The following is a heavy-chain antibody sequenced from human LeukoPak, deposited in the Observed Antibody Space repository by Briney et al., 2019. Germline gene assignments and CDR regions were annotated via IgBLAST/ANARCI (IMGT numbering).Heavy chain of an antibody. V-gene: IGHV1-18*01. J-gene: IGHJ3*02. CDR2: ISAYNGNT. Sequence: ASVKVSCKASGYTFTSYGISWVRQAPGQGLEWMGWISAYNGNTNYAQKPQGRVTMTTDTSTSTAYMELRSLRSDDTAVYYCARVQPPNDAFDIWGQGTMVTVSS. D-gene: IGHD1-1*01. CDR3: ARVQPPNDAFDI. CDR1: GYTFTSYG.